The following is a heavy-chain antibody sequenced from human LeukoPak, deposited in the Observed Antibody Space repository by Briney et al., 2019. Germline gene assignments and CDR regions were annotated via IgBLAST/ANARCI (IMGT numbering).Heavy chain of an antibody. Sequence: SETLSLTCTVSGGSISSYYWSWIRQPPGKGLEWIGYIYYSGSTYYNPSLKSRVTISVDTSKNQFSLKLSSVTAADTAVYYCARHGYYMDVWGKGTTVTVSS. CDR3: ARHGYYMDV. J-gene: IGHJ6*03. V-gene: IGHV4-59*08. CDR2: IYYSGST. CDR1: GGSISSYY.